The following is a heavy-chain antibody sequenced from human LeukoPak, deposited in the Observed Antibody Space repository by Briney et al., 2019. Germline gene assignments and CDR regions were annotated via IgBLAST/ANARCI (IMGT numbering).Heavy chain of an antibody. CDR1: GFTSVNYA. Sequence: GGSLRLSCAATGFTSVNYAMSWVRQAPGKGLEWVSAISGSGGSTYYADSVKGRFTISRDNAKNSLYLQMNSLGDEDTAVYYCARRVVGATPFDYWGQGTLVTVSS. V-gene: IGHV3-23*01. J-gene: IGHJ4*02. D-gene: IGHD1-26*01. CDR3: ARRVVGATPFDY. CDR2: ISGSGGST.